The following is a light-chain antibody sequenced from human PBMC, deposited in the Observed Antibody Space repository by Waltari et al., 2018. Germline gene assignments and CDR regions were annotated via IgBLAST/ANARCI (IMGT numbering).Light chain of an antibody. V-gene: IGLV2-14*01. J-gene: IGLJ1*01. CDR3: SSYTTSSAPGV. CDR2: EVS. Sequence: QSALSQPASVSGCPGQSHTLSCPGTDRDVGAYDCVPWYQHHPGKAPHLIIYEVSNRPSGISNRFSASKSGNTASLTISALQAEDEADYYCSSYTTSSAPGVFGTGTRVTVL. CDR1: DRDVGAYDC.